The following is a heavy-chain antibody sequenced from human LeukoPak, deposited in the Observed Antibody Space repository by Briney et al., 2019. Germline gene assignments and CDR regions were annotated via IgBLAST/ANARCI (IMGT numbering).Heavy chain of an antibody. CDR3: ASDLTSGIAAAGNAWFDP. CDR2: INSDGSST. V-gene: IGHV3-74*01. Sequence: GGSLRLSCAASGFTFSSYWMHWVRQAPGKGLVWVSRINSDGSSTSYADSLKGRFTISRDNAKNTLYLQMNSLRAEDTAVYYCASDLTSGIAAAGNAWFDPWGQGTLVTVSS. CDR1: GFTFSSYW. D-gene: IGHD6-13*01. J-gene: IGHJ5*02.